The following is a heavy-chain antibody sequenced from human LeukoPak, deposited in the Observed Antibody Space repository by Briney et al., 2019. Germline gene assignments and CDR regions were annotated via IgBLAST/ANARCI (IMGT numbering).Heavy chain of an antibody. CDR1: GFTVGNNY. CDR3: ARDPPAVSINTYA. D-gene: IGHD2-8*01. Sequence: GGSLRLSCAASGFTVGNNYMNWVRQAPGKGLEWASLIFSHGEASYADSVKGRFTISRDNSKNTLYLQMNGLRVEDTAVYYCARDPPAVSINTYAWGQGTLVTVSS. CDR2: IFSHGEA. J-gene: IGHJ4*02. V-gene: IGHV3-66*01.